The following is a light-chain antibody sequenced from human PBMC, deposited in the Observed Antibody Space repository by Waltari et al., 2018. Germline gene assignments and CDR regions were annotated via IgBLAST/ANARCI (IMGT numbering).Light chain of an antibody. CDR1: RRDVGGTDY. Sequence: SALTQPPSASGSHGESVTISCTGTRRDVGGTDYVSQYQQSPGKAPTLMIYEVTNRPSGVPDRFSGSKSGNTASLTVSGLQAEDEADYYCSSYAGSNNYVLFGGGTKLTVL. J-gene: IGLJ2*01. V-gene: IGLV2-8*01. CDR3: SSYAGSNNYVL. CDR2: EVT.